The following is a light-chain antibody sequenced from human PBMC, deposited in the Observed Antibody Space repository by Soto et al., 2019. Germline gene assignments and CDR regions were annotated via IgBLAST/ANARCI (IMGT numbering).Light chain of an antibody. CDR1: SSDVGAYNY. Sequence: QSALTQPPSASGSPGQSVTISCTGTSSDVGAYNYVSWYPQYPGKPPKLIIYEVSKRPPGVPDRLSGSKSGNTASLTVCGLQAEDEADYYCSSYGGSSNLRVFGTGTKLTVL. CDR2: EVS. CDR3: SSYGGSSNLRV. J-gene: IGLJ1*01. V-gene: IGLV2-8*01.